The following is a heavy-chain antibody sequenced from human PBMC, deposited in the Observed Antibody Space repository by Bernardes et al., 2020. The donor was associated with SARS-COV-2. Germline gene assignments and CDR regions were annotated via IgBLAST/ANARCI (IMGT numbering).Heavy chain of an antibody. CDR1: GFTFSSYA. CDR3: VKVEVGCSSTSCYIDYYYGMDV. Sequence: GWSLRLSCSASGFTFSSYAMHWVRQAPGKGLEYVSAISSNGGSTYYADSVKGRFTISRDNSKNTLYLQMSSLRAEDTAVYYCVKVEVGCSSTSCYIDYYYGMDVWGQGTTVTVSS. V-gene: IGHV3-64D*06. J-gene: IGHJ6*02. D-gene: IGHD2-2*02. CDR2: ISSNGGST.